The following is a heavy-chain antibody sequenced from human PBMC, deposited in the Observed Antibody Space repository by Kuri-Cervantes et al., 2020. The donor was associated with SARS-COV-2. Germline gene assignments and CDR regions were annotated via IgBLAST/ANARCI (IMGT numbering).Heavy chain of an antibody. J-gene: IGHJ4*02. CDR2: TIEDGRET. D-gene: IGHD5-18*01. Sequence: ETLSLTCAASGFSSNTIWMHWVRQVPGKGLVWVSRTIEDGRETDYADSVKGRFSISRDNAKNTLFLEMNILRAEDTAVYYCAKDRFYTAMAMTYFDYWGQGTLVTVSS. V-gene: IGHV3-74*01. CDR3: AKDRFYTAMAMTYFDY. CDR1: GFSSNTIW.